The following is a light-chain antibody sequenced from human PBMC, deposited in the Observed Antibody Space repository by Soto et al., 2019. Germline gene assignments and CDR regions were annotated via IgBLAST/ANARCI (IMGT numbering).Light chain of an antibody. CDR2: GAS. Sequence: EFVLTQSPGKLSLSPGERATLSCRASQSISSSFLAWYQQKPGQAPRLLIYGASGRGTGIPDRFSGSGSGTDFTLTISRLEPEDFAVYYCQQYVSAPPLTFSGGTKVELK. CDR1: QSISSSF. CDR3: QQYVSAPPLT. V-gene: IGKV3-20*01. J-gene: IGKJ4*01.